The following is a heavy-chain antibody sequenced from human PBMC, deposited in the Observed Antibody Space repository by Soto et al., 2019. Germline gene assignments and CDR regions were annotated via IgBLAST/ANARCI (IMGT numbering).Heavy chain of an antibody. Sequence: LSRTACGVSLEVSAVAWFFKKPGKGLEWVGFIRSKAYGGTTEYAASVKGRFTISRDDSKSIAYLQMNSLKTEDTAVYYCTREIRYDFWSGMASCFDYSGQGTLVTVSS. CDR1: GVSLEVSA. V-gene: IGHV3-49*03. CDR2: IRSKAYGGTT. J-gene: IGHJ4*02. CDR3: TREIRYDFWSGMASCFDY. D-gene: IGHD3-3*01.